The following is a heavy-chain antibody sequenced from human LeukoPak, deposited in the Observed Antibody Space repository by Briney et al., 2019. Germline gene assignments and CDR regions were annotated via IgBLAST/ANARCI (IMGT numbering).Heavy chain of an antibody. Sequence: SVKVSCKASGGTFTSYAISWVRQAPGQGLEWMGGIIPIFGTANYAQKFQGRVTITADESTSTAYMELSSLRSEDTAGYYCASIGSSAYIPFDYWGQGTLVTVSS. CDR1: GGTFTSYA. CDR2: IIPIFGTA. J-gene: IGHJ4*02. D-gene: IGHD3-22*01. V-gene: IGHV1-69*13. CDR3: ASIGSSAYIPFDY.